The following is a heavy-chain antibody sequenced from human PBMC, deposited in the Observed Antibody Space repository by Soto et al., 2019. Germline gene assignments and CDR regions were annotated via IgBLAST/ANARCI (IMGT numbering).Heavy chain of an antibody. J-gene: IGHJ4*02. CDR3: ARDGDLGSGYDYVDY. CDR2: ISSSGSTI. Sequence: GGSLRLSCAASGFTFSDYYMSWIRQAPGKGLEWVSYISSSGSTIYYADSVKGRFTISRDNAKNSLYLQMNSLRAEDTAVYYCARDGDLGSGYDYVDYWGPATLVTVSS. D-gene: IGHD5-12*01. V-gene: IGHV3-11*01. CDR1: GFTFSDYY.